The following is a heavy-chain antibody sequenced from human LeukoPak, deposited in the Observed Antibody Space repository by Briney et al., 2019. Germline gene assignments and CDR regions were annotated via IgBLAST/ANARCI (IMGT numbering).Heavy chain of an antibody. CDR1: GFTFSNAW. V-gene: IGHV3-15*01. Sequence: GGSLRLSCAAPGFTFSNAWMSWVRQAPGKGLDWVGRIKSRTDGGTPDYAAPVKGRFTISRDDSKNTLYLQMNSLKTEDTAVYYCTGVSRSSWYDYWGQGTLVTVSS. D-gene: IGHD6-13*01. CDR2: IKSRTDGGTP. J-gene: IGHJ4*02. CDR3: TGVSRSSWYDY.